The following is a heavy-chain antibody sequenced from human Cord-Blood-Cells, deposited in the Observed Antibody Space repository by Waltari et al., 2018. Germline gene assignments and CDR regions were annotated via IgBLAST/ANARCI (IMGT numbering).Heavy chain of an antibody. J-gene: IGHJ4*02. CDR1: GFTFSSYG. Sequence: EVQLVESGGGLVQPGGSLRPSCAASGFTFSSYGINWVRQAPGKGLEWVSYISSSSSTIYYADSVMGRFTISRDNAKNSLYLQMNSLRAEDTAVYYCARGGEVVQDYWGQGTLVTVSS. CDR3: ARGGEVVQDY. CDR2: ISSSSSTI. V-gene: IGHV3-48*01. D-gene: IGHD2-15*01.